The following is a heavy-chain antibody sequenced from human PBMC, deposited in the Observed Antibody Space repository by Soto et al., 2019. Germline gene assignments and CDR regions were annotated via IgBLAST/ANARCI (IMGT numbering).Heavy chain of an antibody. D-gene: IGHD3-3*01. CDR1: GFTFSSYG. V-gene: IGHV3-33*01. CDR2: IWYDGSNK. J-gene: IGHJ6*02. CDR3: ARSDYDFWSGYYEGMDV. Sequence: GGSLRLSCAASGFTFSSYGMHWVRQAPGKGLEWVAVIWYDGSNKYYADSVKGRFTISRDNSKNTLYLQMNSLRAEDTAVYYCARSDYDFWSGYYEGMDVWGQGTTVTVSS.